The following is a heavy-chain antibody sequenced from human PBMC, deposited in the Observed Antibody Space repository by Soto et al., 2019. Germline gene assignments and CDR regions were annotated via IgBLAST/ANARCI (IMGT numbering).Heavy chain of an antibody. CDR1: GYTFTSYG. CDR2: ISAYDGNT. J-gene: IGHJ6*02. D-gene: IGHD3-22*01. CDR3: ARGGYYDSSGSRNYYYYGMNV. Sequence: QVQLVQSGAEVKKPGASVKVSCKASGYTFTSYGISWVRQAPGQGLEWLGWISAYDGNTNYAQILKGRVSMTTDTSTSTAYMELRSLRSDDTAVYYCARGGYYDSSGSRNYYYYGMNVWGQGTTVTVSS. V-gene: IGHV1-18*01.